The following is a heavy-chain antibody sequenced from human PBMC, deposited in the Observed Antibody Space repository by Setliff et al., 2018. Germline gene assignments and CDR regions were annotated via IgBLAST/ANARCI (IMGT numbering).Heavy chain of an antibody. D-gene: IGHD6-25*01. Sequence: TLSLTCTVSGGPINSGNYYGSWIRQPAGKGLEWIGQIFSKGSTNTNPSLMSRVTISMDASKNQFSLTLTSVTAADTAVYYFARSVAAAATKFWGQGIAVTVSS. V-gene: IGHV4-61*09. CDR1: GGPINSGNYY. CDR2: IFSKGST. CDR3: ARSVAAAATKF. J-gene: IGHJ4*02.